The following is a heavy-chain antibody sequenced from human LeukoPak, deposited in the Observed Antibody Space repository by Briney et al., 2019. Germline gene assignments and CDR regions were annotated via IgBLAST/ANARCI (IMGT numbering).Heavy chain of an antibody. J-gene: IGHJ4*02. V-gene: IGHV4-61*02. CDR1: GGSISSGSYY. CDR3: ARDFDY. CDR2: IYTSGST. Sequence: SETLSLTCTVSGGSISSGSYYWSWIRQPAGKGLEWIGRIYTSGSTNYNPSLKSRVTISVDTSENQFSLKLSSVTAADTAVYYCARDFDYWGQGTLVTVSS.